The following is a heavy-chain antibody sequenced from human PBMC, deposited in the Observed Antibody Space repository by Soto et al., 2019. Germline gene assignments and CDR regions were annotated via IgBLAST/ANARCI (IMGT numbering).Heavy chain of an antibody. CDR2: VTNSGSST. V-gene: IGHV3-23*01. Sequence: GGSLRLSCAASGFTFTSYAMSWVRQAPGKGVEWVSTVTNSGSSTYYADSVKGRFSISRDNSKNTLSLQMSSLRAEDTALYYCAKGGPYGSSPVDYRGQGTLVTVSS. CDR1: GFTFTSYA. D-gene: IGHD6-6*01. J-gene: IGHJ1*01. CDR3: AKGGPYGSSPVDY.